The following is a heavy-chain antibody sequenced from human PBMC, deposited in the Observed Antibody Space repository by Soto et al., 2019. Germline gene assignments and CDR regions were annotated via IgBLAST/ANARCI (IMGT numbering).Heavy chain of an antibody. D-gene: IGHD4-17*01. V-gene: IGHV1-46*01. CDR3: ARTYGY. CDR1: GNTFTSYS. Sequence: QVQLAQSGAEVKKPGASVKISCTTSGNTFTSYSIHWVRQAPGKGFEWMGMINPNGGSVNYAQRFQDRVTVTRNTSPTTVYMKLSGLRSDDTAVYYCARTYGYWGQGTLVTVSS. J-gene: IGHJ4*02. CDR2: INPNGGSV.